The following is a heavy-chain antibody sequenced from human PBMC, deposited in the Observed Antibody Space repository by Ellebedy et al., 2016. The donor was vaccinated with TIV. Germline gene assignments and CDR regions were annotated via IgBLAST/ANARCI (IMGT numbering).Heavy chain of an antibody. V-gene: IGHV1-8*01. CDR1: GYTFTTYD. CDR3: AKGVAAGVDY. Sequence: AASVKVSCKASGYTFTTYDINWVRQATGQGLEWMGWMNPNNGNTGYAQNFKGRVTMTRNTSISPAYMELSSLRYEDTAVYYCAKGVAAGVDYWGQGTLVTVSS. CDR2: MNPNNGNT. J-gene: IGHJ4*02. D-gene: IGHD6-13*01.